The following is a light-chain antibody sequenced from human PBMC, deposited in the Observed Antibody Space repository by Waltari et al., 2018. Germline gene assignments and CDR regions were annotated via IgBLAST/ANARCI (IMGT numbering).Light chain of an antibody. CDR3: QQYYSSPRT. CDR2: WAS. CDR1: QSVLYNSNNKNY. V-gene: IGKV4-1*01. Sequence: DIVMTQSPDSLAVSLGERATINCKSSQSVLYNSNNKNYLAWYQQKPGQPPKLLIYWASPRQSGVPDRFSGGGSGTDFTLTISSLQAEDVAVYYCQQYYSSPRTFGQGTKVEIK. J-gene: IGKJ1*01.